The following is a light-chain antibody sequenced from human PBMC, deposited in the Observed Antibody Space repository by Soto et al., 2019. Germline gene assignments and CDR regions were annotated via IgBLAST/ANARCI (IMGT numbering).Light chain of an antibody. CDR2: NNN. CDR3: AVWDDSLNGVL. J-gene: IGLJ2*01. V-gene: IGLV1-44*01. CDR1: SSNIGGNL. Sequence: QSVLTQSPSTSGTPGQRVTISCSGSSSNIGGNLVNWYQQIPGTAPKLLIYNNNQRPSGVPDRFSASKSGTSASLAISGLQSEDEADYYCAVWDDSLNGVLFGGGTKLTVL.